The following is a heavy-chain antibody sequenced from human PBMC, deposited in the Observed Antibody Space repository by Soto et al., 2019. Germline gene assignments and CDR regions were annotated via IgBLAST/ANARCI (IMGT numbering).Heavy chain of an antibody. CDR3: ARCREFYYDSSGYPNWFDP. CDR1: GGTFSSYA. V-gene: IGHV1-69*12. Sequence: QVQLVQSGAEVKKPGSSVKVSCKASGGTFSSYAISWVRQAPGQGLEWMGGIIPIFGTANYAQKFQGRVTITADESTSTAYMELRSLRSEDTAVYCCARCREFYYDSSGYPNWFDPWGQGTLVTVSS. J-gene: IGHJ5*02. D-gene: IGHD3-22*01. CDR2: IIPIFGTA.